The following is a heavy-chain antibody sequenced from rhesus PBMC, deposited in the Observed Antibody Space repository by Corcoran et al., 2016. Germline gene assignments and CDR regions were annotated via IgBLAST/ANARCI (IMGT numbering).Heavy chain of an antibody. CDR1: GFTFSGYE. Sequence: EVQLAESGGGLVQPGGSLRLSCAASGFTFSGYEMHWVRQAPGKGLESVEGIGGYRSNHHYADSVKGRFTTSRDNAKNSLSLQMNSLRAADTAVYYCAREGGSYYYGLDSWGQGVVVTVSS. D-gene: IGHD3-16*01. CDR3: AREGGSYYYGLDS. CDR2: IGGYRSNH. V-gene: IGHV3-115*01. J-gene: IGHJ6*01.